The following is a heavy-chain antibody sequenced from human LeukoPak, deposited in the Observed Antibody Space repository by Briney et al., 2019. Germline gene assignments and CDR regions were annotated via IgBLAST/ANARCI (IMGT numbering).Heavy chain of an antibody. V-gene: IGHV4-59*01. CDR3: AKGGSTNFYYSDV. Sequence: SETLSPTCSVSGGSMTNLYWTWIRQPPGKGLEWIGDIYDSGSTSYNTSHESRITTSVNTSKNQFSLKLSSVTAADTAVYYCAKGGSTNFYYSDVWGQGTTVTVSS. D-gene: IGHD2/OR15-2a*01. CDR2: IYDSGST. CDR1: GGSMTNLY. J-gene: IGHJ6*02.